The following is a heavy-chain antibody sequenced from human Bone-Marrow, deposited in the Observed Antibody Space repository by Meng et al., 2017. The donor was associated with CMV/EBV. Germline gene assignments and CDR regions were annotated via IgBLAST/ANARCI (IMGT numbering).Heavy chain of an antibody. D-gene: IGHD4-23*01. CDR2: IKQDGSEK. J-gene: IGHJ6*01. CDR3: ARDAGNSGYGMDV. Sequence: GESLKISCAASGFTFSSYWMSWVRQAPGKGLEWVANIKQDGSEKYYVDSVKGRFTISRDNAKNSLYLQMNSLRAEDTAVYYCARDAGNSGYGMDVWGQGTRVTVYS. CDR1: GFTFSSYW. V-gene: IGHV3-7*01.